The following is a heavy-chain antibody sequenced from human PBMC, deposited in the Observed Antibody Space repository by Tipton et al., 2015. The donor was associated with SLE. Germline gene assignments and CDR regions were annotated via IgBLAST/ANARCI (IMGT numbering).Heavy chain of an antibody. J-gene: IGHJ3*02. CDR2: IYSGETRT. V-gene: IGHV3-23*03. D-gene: IGHD5-24*01. CDR3: AKDLAGDGYTSDSFDI. CDR1: GFTFSSHA. Sequence: AVSGFTFSSHAMTWVRQAPGKGLEWVSIIYSGETRTYYADSVKGRFTISRDNSKNMMWLQMNNLRAEDTALYYCAKDLAGDGYTSDSFDIWGRGTMVTVSS.